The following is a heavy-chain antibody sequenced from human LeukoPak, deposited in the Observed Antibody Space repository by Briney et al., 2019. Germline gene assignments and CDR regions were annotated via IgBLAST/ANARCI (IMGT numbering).Heavy chain of an antibody. CDR3: ARSQLLKFDAFNI. CDR2: IKQDGSEN. Sequence: PGGSLRLSCVASGFSISNYWVGWVRQAPGKGLEWVANIKQDGSENYYVDSVKGRFTISRDNAKNSLFLQMNSLRAEDTAVYFCARSQLLKFDAFNIWGQGTMVTVSS. J-gene: IGHJ3*02. CDR1: GFSISNYW. V-gene: IGHV3-7*04.